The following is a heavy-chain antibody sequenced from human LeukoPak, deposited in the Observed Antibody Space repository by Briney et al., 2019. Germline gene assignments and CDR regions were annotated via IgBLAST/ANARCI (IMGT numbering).Heavy chain of an antibody. CDR2: IYYSGST. D-gene: IGHD5-18*01. CDR1: GGSISSYY. CDR3: ARGPLYSYGSSFDY. V-gene: IGHV4-59*01. Sequence: SSETLSLTCTVSGGSISSYYWSWIRQPPGKGLEWIGYIYYSGSTNYNPSLKSRVTISVDTSKNQFSLKLSSVTAADTAVYYCARGPLYSYGSSFDYWGQGTLVTVSS. J-gene: IGHJ4*02.